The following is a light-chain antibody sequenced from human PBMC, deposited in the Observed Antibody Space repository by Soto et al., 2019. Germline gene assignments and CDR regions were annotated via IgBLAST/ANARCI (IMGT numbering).Light chain of an antibody. CDR2: GAS. V-gene: IGKV3-20*01. Sequence: IVMTQSPGTLALSPGERATLSCRVSQSVSSSYLAWYQQKPGQAPRLLIYGASSRATGIPDRFSGSGSGTDFTLTIARLEPEDFAVYYCQYYGSSPSTFGPGTKWIS. J-gene: IGKJ3*01. CDR3: QYYGSSPST. CDR1: QSVSSSY.